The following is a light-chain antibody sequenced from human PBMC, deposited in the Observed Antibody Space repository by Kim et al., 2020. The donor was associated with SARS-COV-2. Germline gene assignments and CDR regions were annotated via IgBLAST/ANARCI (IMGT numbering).Light chain of an antibody. CDR3: QQHSHWPLT. Sequence: EIVMTQSPATLSVSPGERATLSCRASQSVSSNLAWYQQKPGQAPRLLIYGASTRATGIPGRFSGSGSGTEFTLTISSLQSEDFAVYYCQQHSHWPLTFGGGTKLEI. J-gene: IGKJ4*01. V-gene: IGKV3-15*01. CDR1: QSVSSN. CDR2: GAS.